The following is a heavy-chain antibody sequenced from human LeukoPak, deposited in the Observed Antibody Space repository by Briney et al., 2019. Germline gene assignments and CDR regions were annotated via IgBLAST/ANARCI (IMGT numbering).Heavy chain of an antibody. CDR1: GFTFSSYA. J-gene: IGHJ6*02. Sequence: RGSLRLSFSASGFTFSSYAMHWVRQAPGKGLEYVSALSCNGSSTYYADSVKGRFTISRENFKNTLYLQMISLRAEDTAVYYCVKAVGAKGDYYYYYGMDVWGQGTTVTVSS. CDR2: LSCNGSST. D-gene: IGHD1-26*01. V-gene: IGHV3-64D*09. CDR3: VKAVGAKGDYYYYYGMDV.